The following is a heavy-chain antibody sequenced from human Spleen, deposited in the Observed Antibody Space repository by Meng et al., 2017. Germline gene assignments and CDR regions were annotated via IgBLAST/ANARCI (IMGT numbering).Heavy chain of an antibody. V-gene: IGHV3-21*01. J-gene: IGHJ4*02. D-gene: IGHD6-6*01. Sequence: GESLKISCAASGFTFSSYSMNWVRQAPGKGLEWVSSISSSSSYIYYADSVKGRFTISRDNAKNSLYLQMNSLRAEDTAVYYCAKVLRAYSSSSREFVYWGQGTLVTVSS. CDR2: ISSSSSYI. CDR1: GFTFSSYS. CDR3: AKVLRAYSSSSREFVY.